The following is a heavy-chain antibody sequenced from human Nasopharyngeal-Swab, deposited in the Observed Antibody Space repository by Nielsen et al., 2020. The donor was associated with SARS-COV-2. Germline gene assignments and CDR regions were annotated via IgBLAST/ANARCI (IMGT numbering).Heavy chain of an antibody. CDR3: ARSLGGYDYFDY. V-gene: IGHV3-30-3*01. CDR2: ISYDGSNK. J-gene: IGHJ4*02. Sequence: VRQMPGKGLEWVAVISYDGSNKYYADSVKGRFTISRDNSKNTLYPQMNSLRAEDTAVYYCARSLGGYDYFDYWGQGTLVTVSS. D-gene: IGHD5-12*01.